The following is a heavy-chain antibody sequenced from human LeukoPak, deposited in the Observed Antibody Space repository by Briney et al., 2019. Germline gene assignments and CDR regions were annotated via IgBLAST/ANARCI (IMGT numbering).Heavy chain of an antibody. D-gene: IGHD2-2*01. CDR1: GFTFSSYA. CDR3: ARDQRYCSSSSCPWEPFDY. V-gene: IGHV3-23*01. Sequence: GGSLRLSCAASGFTFSSYAMSWVRQAPGKGLEWVSAISGSGGSTYYADSVKGRFTISRDNSKNTLYLQMNSLRAEDTAVYYCARDQRYCSSSSCPWEPFDYWGQGTLVTVSS. J-gene: IGHJ4*02. CDR2: ISGSGGST.